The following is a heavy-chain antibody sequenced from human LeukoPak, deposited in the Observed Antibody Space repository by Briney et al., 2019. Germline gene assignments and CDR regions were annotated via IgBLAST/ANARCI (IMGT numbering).Heavy chain of an antibody. D-gene: IGHD2-2*01. Sequence: SETLSLTCTVSGYSISSGYYWGWIRQPPGKGLEWIGHIYYSGSTNYNPSLKSRVTLSIDTSKSQFSLKLNSVTAADTAVYYCARVTGYQLLLSWGQGTLVTVSS. CDR3: ARVTGYQLLLS. CDR1: GYSISSGYY. J-gene: IGHJ4*02. V-gene: IGHV4-61*01. CDR2: IYYSGST.